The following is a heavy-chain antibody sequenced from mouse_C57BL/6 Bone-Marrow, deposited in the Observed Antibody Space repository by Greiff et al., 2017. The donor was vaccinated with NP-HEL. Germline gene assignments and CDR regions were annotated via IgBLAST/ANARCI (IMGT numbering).Heavy chain of an antibody. CDR1: GYTFTSYG. V-gene: IGHV1-81*01. CDR3: ARTYYGSSSSY. D-gene: IGHD1-1*01. J-gene: IGHJ1*03. CDR2: IYPRSGNT. Sequence: QVQLQQSGAELARPGASVKLSCKASGYTFTSYGISWVKQRTGQGLEWIGEIYPRSGNTYYNEKFKGKATLTADKSSSTAYMELRSLTSEDSAVYFWARTYYGSSSSYWGTGTTVTVSS.